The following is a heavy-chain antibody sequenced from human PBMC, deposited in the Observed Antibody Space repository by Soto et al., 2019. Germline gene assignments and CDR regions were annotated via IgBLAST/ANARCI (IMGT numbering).Heavy chain of an antibody. V-gene: IGHV3-23*01. CDR2: ISGSGGST. Sequence: QPGGSLRLSCAASGFTFSSYAMSWVRQAPGKGLEWVSAISGSGGSTYYADSVKGRFTISRDNSKNTLYLQMDSLRAEDTAVYYCAKWGPLTGYRSVAFDIWGQGTMVTVSS. CDR1: GFTFSSYA. CDR3: AKWGPLTGYRSVAFDI. J-gene: IGHJ3*02. D-gene: IGHD3-9*01.